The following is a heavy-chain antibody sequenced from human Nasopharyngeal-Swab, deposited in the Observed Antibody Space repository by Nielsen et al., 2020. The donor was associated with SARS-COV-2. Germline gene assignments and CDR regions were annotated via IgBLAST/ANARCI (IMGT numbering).Heavy chain of an antibody. D-gene: IGHD4-11*01. V-gene: IGHV3-9*01. CDR1: GFTYDDYS. J-gene: IGHJ4*02. CDR3: TKGRADYSNPSFDN. CDR2: VTWNGVTV. Sequence: GGSLRLSCAASGFTYDDYSIHWVRQAPGKGLEWVSGVTWNGVTVGYADSVKGRFTISRDNARSSLYLQMDSLRPDDTAFYYCTKGRADYSNPSFDNWGQETLVTVPS.